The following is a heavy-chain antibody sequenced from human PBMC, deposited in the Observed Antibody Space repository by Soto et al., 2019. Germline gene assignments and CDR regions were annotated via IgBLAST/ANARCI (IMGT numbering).Heavy chain of an antibody. Sequence: QVQLAQSGAEVRKPGASVKVSCKTSGYTSTSCNVHWVRQAPGQGLEWMGFINPSGTSTTYAQQFHGRVTMTRDTSTATVYMELNSLRSEDTAVYFCARDLPGGNKPLDSWGQGTLVTVSS. CDR2: INPSGTST. V-gene: IGHV1-46*01. J-gene: IGHJ4*02. CDR1: GYTSTSCN. D-gene: IGHD2-15*01. CDR3: ARDLPGGNKPLDS.